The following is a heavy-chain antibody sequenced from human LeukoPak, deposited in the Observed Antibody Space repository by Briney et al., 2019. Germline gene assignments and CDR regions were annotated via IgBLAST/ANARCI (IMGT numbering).Heavy chain of an antibody. CDR3: AKPSFVSWWLPRFDY. V-gene: IGHV3-23*01. D-gene: IGHD2-8*02. J-gene: IGHJ4*02. CDR1: GFTFSSYA. Sequence: PGGSLRLSCAASGFTFSSYAMGSVRQAPGKGLEWVSAISGSGGSTYYADSVKGRFTISRDNSKNTLYLQMNSLRAEDTAVYYCAKPSFVSWWLPRFDYWGQGTLVTVSS. CDR2: ISGSGGST.